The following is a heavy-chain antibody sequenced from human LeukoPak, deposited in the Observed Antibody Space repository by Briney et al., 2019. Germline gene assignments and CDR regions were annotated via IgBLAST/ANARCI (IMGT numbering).Heavy chain of an antibody. V-gene: IGHV3-23*01. Sequence: GGSLRLSCAASGFTFSSYAMSWVRQAPGKGLEWVSSISGGGGSTYYGDSVKGRFTISRDNSKNTLYLQMYSLGAEDTAVYYCAILPVAINGYFDPWGQGTLVTVSS. CDR1: GFTFSSYA. J-gene: IGHJ5*02. CDR2: ISGGGGST. CDR3: AILPVAINGYFDP. D-gene: IGHD2-2*01.